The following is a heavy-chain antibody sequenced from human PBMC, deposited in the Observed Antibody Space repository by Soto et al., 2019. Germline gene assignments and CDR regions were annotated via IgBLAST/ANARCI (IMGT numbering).Heavy chain of an antibody. V-gene: IGHV4-4*02. CDR1: GGSISSSNW. CDR2: IYHSGST. J-gene: IGHJ5*02. Sequence: QVQLQESGPGLVKPSGTLSLTCAVSGGSISSSNWWSWVRQPPGKGLEWIGEIYHSGSTNYNPSLKSRVTISVDKSKNQFSLKLSSVTAADTAVYYCARGTRDSSSSVPAANWFDPWGQGTLVTVSS. D-gene: IGHD6-6*01. CDR3: ARGTRDSSSSVPAANWFDP.